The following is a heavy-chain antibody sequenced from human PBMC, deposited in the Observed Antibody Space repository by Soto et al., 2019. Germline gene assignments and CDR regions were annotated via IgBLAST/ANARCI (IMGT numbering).Heavy chain of an antibody. CDR1: GFTFSRYA. J-gene: IGHJ4*02. CDR2: ISYDGRNT. V-gene: IGHV3-30*04. CDR3: ARDAYDFVWGTYRPVDY. D-gene: IGHD3-16*02. Sequence: QVQLVESGGGVVQPGGSLRLSCAASGFTFSRYALHWVRQAPGKGLEWVAVISYDGRNTYYVDSVKGRFTISRDTSKNTLSLQMNSLRSEDAGVYYCARDAYDFVWGTYRPVDYWGQGTLVTVSS.